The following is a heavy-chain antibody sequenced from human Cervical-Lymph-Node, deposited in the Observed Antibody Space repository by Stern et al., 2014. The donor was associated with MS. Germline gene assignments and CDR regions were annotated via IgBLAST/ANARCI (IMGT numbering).Heavy chain of an antibody. Sequence: QLQLQESGPRLVKASQTLSLTCTVSGGSVSTDDYYWSWIRQHPAKRLEWIGYIHYSGSTHYNPSLKSRVTISVDTSKNQFALNLSSVTAADTAVYYCASPTGHWGQGALVTVSS. CDR3: ASPTGH. V-gene: IGHV4-31*03. D-gene: IGHD1-1*01. CDR1: GGSVSTDDYY. CDR2: IHYSGST. J-gene: IGHJ1*01.